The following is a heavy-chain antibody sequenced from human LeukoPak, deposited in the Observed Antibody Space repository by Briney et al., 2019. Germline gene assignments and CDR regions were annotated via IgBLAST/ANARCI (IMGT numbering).Heavy chain of an antibody. CDR1: GGSISSGGYY. V-gene: IGHV4-31*03. CDR2: IYYSGST. J-gene: IGHJ3*02. CDR3: ATPNPNYYDSSGYYSESASAFDI. Sequence: SQTLSLACTVSGGSISSGGYYWSWIRQHPGKGVEWIGYIYYSGSTYYIPYLKIRVTISVDTSMNQFSLKLSSVTAPGTAVHYCATPNPNYYDSSGYYSESASAFDIWGQGTMITVSS. D-gene: IGHD3-22*01.